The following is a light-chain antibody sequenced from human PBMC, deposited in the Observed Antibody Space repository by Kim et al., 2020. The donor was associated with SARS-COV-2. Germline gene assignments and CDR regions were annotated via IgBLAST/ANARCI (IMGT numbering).Light chain of an antibody. V-gene: IGKV3-15*01. CDR2: HAS. CDR1: QSVSNK. Sequence: VSQGDTANLTCTASQSVSNKLAWYQQKPGQAHSLLIYHASARATGVPDRFSGSGSGTEFTLTISGLQSEDFAVYYCQEYINWPQYSFGQGTKLEI. J-gene: IGKJ2*03. CDR3: QEYINWPQYS.